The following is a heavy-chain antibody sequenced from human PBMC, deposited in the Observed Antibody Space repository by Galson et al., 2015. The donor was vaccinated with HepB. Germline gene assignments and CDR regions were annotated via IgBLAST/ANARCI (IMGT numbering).Heavy chain of an antibody. CDR1: GFSLSTSGMY. CDR2: IDWDDDK. CDR3: ARLIAARGRNYGMDV. J-gene: IGHJ6*02. V-gene: IGHV2-70*01. D-gene: IGHD6-6*01. Sequence: PALVKPTQTLTLTCTFSGFSLSTSGMYVSWIRQPPGKALEWLALIDWDDDKYYSTSLKTRLTISKDTSKNQVVLTMTNVDPVDTATYYCARLIAARGRNYGMDVWGQGATVTVSS.